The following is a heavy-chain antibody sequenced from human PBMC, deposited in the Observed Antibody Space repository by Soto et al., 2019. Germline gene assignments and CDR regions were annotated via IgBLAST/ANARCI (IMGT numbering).Heavy chain of an antibody. Sequence: GGSLRLSYAASGFTFSSYWMHWVRQAPGKGLVWVSRINSDGSSTSYADSVKGRFTISRDNAKNTLYLQMNSLRAEDTAVYYCARVAGTYGMDVWGQGTTVTVSS. CDR2: INSDGSST. V-gene: IGHV3-74*01. J-gene: IGHJ6*02. CDR3: ARVAGTYGMDV. D-gene: IGHD1-1*01. CDR1: GFTFSSYW.